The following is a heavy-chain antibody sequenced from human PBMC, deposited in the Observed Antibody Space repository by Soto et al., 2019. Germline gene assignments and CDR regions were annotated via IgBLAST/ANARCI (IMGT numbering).Heavy chain of an antibody. D-gene: IGHD6-6*01. V-gene: IGHV4-31*03. CDR3: ARASSSSSAADY. J-gene: IGHJ4*02. CDR1: GESISSGGYY. CDR2: IYDSESA. Sequence: QVQLQESGPGLVKASQTLSLICSVSGESISSGGYYWSWIRHHPGKGLEWIGYIYDSESAYYNPSLKSRVTISMDTSKNHFAMKLSSVTGADTAVYYCARASSSSSAADYWGQGTLITVSS.